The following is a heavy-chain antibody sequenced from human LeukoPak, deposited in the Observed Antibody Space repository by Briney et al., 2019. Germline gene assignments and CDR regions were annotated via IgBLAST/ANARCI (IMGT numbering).Heavy chain of an antibody. CDR1: GGSFSGYY. CDR2: ISGSGGST. D-gene: IGHD3-22*01. J-gene: IGHJ4*02. Sequence: PSETLSLTCAVYGGSFSGYYWSWVRQAPGKGLEWVSAISGSGGSTYYADSVKGRFTISRDNSKNTLYLQMNSLRAEDTAVYYCAKDPPDYYDSRDWGQGTLVTVSS. V-gene: IGHV3-23*01. CDR3: AKDPPDYYDSRD.